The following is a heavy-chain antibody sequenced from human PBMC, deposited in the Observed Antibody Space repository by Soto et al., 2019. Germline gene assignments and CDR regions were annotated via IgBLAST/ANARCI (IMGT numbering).Heavy chain of an antibody. V-gene: IGHV5-51*01. J-gene: IGHJ2*01. Sequence: QVPGKGLDWMGVIYPIDSDTEYSPSFQGHVSISADKSISTAYLQWSSLKASDTAIYYCARATAVATTRSWYFDLWGRGTLVTVSS. CDR2: IYPIDSDT. D-gene: IGHD6-19*01. CDR3: ARATAVATTRSWYFDL.